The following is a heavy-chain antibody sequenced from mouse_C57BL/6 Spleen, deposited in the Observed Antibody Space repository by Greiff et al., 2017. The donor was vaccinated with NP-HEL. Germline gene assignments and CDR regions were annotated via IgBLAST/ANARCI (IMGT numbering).Heavy chain of an antibody. V-gene: IGHV3-6*01. D-gene: IGHD3-1*01. CDR1: GYSITSGYY. CDR2: ISYDGSN. J-gene: IGHJ3*01. Sequence: EVQLQESGPGLVKPSQSLSLTCSVTGYSITSGYYWNWIRQFPGNKLEWMGYISYDGSNNYNPSLKNRISITRDTSKNQFFLKLNSVTTEDTATYYCAVDSSSWFAYWGQGTLVTVSA. CDR3: AVDSSSWFAY.